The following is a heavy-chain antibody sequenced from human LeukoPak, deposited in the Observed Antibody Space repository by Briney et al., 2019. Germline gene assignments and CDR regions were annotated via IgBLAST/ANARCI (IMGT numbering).Heavy chain of an antibody. CDR3: ARRAYDYVWGSRFFDY. J-gene: IGHJ4*02. CDR1: GFTLSSYW. Sequence: GGSLTLSCAASGFTLSSYWMSWVRQPPGKGLEWVSRMNSDGSTTNYADSVKGRFTISRDNAKNTLSLQMESLRADDTAVYYCARRAYDYVWGSRFFDYWGQGTLVTVSS. CDR2: MNSDGSTT. D-gene: IGHD3-16*01. V-gene: IGHV3-74*01.